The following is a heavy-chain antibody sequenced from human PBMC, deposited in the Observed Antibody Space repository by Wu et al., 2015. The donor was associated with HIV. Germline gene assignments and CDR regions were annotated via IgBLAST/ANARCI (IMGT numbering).Heavy chain of an antibody. CDR3: ARVFVVVPAGFSGEITAFDI. V-gene: IGHV1-8*01. CDR2: INPKSGHT. J-gene: IGHJ3*02. Sequence: QVQLVQSGAEVTEPGASVMVSCKASQYTFINYDVHWVRQAAGQGLEWMGWINPKSGHTGYSQNFQGRVTLTRDTSISTAYMELSSLRSDDTAVYYCARVFVVVPAGFSGEITAFDIWGQGTMVAVSS. D-gene: IGHD2-2*01. CDR1: QYTFINYD.